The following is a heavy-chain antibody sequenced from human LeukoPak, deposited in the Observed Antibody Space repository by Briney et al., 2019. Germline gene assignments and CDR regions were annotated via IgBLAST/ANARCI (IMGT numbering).Heavy chain of an antibody. V-gene: IGHV3-23*01. CDR3: ANVLPYYYDSSGYYGYFQH. CDR1: GFTFSSYA. Sequence: PGGSLRLSCAASGFTFSSYAMSWVRQAPGKGLEWVSAISGSGGSTYYADSVKGRFTISRDNSKNTLYLQMNSLRAEDTAVYYCANVLPYYYDSSGYYGYFQHWGQGTLVTVSS. D-gene: IGHD3-22*01. CDR2: ISGSGGST. J-gene: IGHJ1*01.